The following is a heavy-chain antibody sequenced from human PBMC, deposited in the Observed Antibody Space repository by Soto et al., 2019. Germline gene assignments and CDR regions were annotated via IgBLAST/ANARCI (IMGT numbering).Heavy chain of an antibody. J-gene: IGHJ3*02. V-gene: IGHV1-69*13. Sequence: AFPAKVACKASGCTFSSYAISWVRQAPGQGLEWMGGIITIFGTANYAQKFQGRVTITADESTSTAYMELSSLRSEDTAVYYCSRQQEDYSDPGNPFKISCRGTMGTVS. CDR1: GCTFSSYA. D-gene: IGHD4-17*01. CDR3: SRQQEDYSDPGNPFKI. CDR2: IITIFGTA.